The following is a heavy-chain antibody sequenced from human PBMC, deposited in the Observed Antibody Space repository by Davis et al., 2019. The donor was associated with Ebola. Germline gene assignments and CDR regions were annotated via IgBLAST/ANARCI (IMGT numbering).Heavy chain of an antibody. D-gene: IGHD3-22*01. CDR1: GYTFTGYY. V-gene: IGHV1-18*04. CDR3: ARDRYSDGSGYFFEQSH. Sequence: ASVKVSCKASGYTFTGYYIHWVRQAPGQGLEWMGWISPYKGYTNHAQKLQGRVTMTTDTSTGTAYMELRSLRSEDTAMYYCARDRYSDGSGYFFEQSHWGQGTLVTVSS. CDR2: ISPYKGYT. J-gene: IGHJ4*02.